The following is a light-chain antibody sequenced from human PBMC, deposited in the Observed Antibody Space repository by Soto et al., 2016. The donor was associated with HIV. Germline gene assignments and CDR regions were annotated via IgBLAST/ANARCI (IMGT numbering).Light chain of an antibody. Sequence: DIQMTQSPSSLSASVGDRVTITCRASQSITRYLNWYQQKPGKAPKLLIYAASNLQSGVPSRFSGSGSGTDFTLTISNLQPEDFATYYCQQSYSPLTFGGGTKVEIK. V-gene: IGKV1-39*01. CDR3: QQSYSPLT. CDR2: AAS. J-gene: IGKJ4*01. CDR1: QSITRY.